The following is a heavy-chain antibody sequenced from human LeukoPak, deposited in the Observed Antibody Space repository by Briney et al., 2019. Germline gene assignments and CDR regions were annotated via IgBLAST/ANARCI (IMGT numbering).Heavy chain of an antibody. J-gene: IGHJ4*02. Sequence: GGSLRLSCSASGFTFSDYGMNWVRQAPGKGLEWVSSISYLSSHVYYGDSVKGRFSISRDNAKNSLYLQMNSLGAEDTAIYYCGRAFPPLRTSSAGDLWGQGILVTVSS. CDR1: GFTFSDYG. CDR2: ISYLSSHV. D-gene: IGHD3-16*01. CDR3: GRAFPPLRTSSAGDL. V-gene: IGHV3-21*01.